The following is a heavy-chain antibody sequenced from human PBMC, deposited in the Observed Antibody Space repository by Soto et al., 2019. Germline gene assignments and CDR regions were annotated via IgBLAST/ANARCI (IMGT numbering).Heavy chain of an antibody. Sequence: QVQLQESGPGLVKPSQTLSLTCTVSGGSISSGDYSWSWIRQPPGKGLEWIGYIYYSGSTYYNPSLKSRVTISVGSCKNQFSLKLSSVTAADTAVYYCTSINPEYNWNDFLYFDYWGQGTLVTVSS. D-gene: IGHD1-1*01. V-gene: IGHV4-30-4*01. CDR2: IYYSGST. CDR1: GGSISSGDYS. J-gene: IGHJ4*02. CDR3: TSINPEYNWNDFLYFDY.